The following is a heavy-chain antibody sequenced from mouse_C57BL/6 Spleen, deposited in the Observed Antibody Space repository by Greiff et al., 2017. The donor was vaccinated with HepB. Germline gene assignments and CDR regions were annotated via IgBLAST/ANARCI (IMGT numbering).Heavy chain of an antibody. CDR1: GFTFSDYY. V-gene: IGHV5-16*01. D-gene: IGHD2-5*01. CDR2: INYDGSSN. J-gene: IGHJ2*01. Sequence: DVHLVESEGGLVQPGSSMKLSCTASGFTFSDYYMAWVRQVPEKGLEWVANINYDGSSNYYLDSLKSRFIISRDNAKNILYLQMSSLKSEDTATYYCARGGSNYEYYFDYWGQGTTRTVSS. CDR3: ARGGSNYEYYFDY.